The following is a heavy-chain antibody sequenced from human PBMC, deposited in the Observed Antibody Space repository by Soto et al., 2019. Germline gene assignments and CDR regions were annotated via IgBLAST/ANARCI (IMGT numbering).Heavy chain of an antibody. D-gene: IGHD1-7*01. CDR1: GYTFTSYG. Sequence: QVQLVQSGAEVKKPGASVKVSCKASGYTFTSYGISWVRQAPGQGLEWMGWISAHNGNTNYAQKLQGRVTMTTDTSTSTAYMELRSLRSDDTAVYYCAREKHWNYVWGYYYMDVWGKGTTVTVSS. CDR2: ISAHNGNT. J-gene: IGHJ6*03. V-gene: IGHV1-18*01. CDR3: AREKHWNYVWGYYYMDV.